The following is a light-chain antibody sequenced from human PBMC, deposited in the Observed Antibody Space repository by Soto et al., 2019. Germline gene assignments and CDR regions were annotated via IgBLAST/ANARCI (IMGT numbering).Light chain of an antibody. Sequence: EVGLTQSPATLSLSPGERATLSCRASQSVSSSYLAWYQQKPGQAPRLLIYGASTRATGIPDRFSGSGSGTDFTLAISRLEPEDFAVYYCHQYGYSPPWTFGQGTKVDIK. J-gene: IGKJ1*01. V-gene: IGKV3-20*01. CDR1: QSVSSSY. CDR3: HQYGYSPPWT. CDR2: GAS.